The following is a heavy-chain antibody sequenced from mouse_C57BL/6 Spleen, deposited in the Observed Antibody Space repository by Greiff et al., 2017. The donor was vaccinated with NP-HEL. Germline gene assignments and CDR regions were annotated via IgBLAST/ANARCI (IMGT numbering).Heavy chain of an antibody. CDR1: GYTFTSYW. CDR3: AREVAYYGNYYAMDY. CDR2: INPTNGGT. D-gene: IGHD2-10*01. Sequence: QVQLQQPGTELVKPGASVKLSCKASGYTFTSYWMHWVKQRPGQGLEWIGNINPTNGGTNYNEKFKTKATLTVDKSSSTAYMQLSSLTSEDSAVYYCAREVAYYGNYYAMDYWGQGTSVTVSS. J-gene: IGHJ4*01. V-gene: IGHV1-53*01.